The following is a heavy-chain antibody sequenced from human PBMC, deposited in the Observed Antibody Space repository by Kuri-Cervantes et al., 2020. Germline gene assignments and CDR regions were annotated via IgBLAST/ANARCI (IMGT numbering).Heavy chain of an antibody. CDR1: GGTFSSYA. V-gene: IGHV1-69*05. CDR2: IIPIFGTA. D-gene: IGHD6-19*01. Sequence: SVKVSCKASGGTFSSYAISWVRQAPGQGLEWIGGIIPIFGTANYAQKFQGRVTITTDESTSTAYMELSSLRSEDTAVYYCASVSISSGWCFDYWGQGTLVTVSS. J-gene: IGHJ4*02. CDR3: ASVSISSGWCFDY.